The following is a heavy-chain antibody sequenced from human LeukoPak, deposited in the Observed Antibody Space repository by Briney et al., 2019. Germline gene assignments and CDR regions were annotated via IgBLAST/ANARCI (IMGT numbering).Heavy chain of an antibody. CDR3: ARAEGLRDSSGYYYEYRGFEI. D-gene: IGHD3-22*01. J-gene: IGHJ3*02. V-gene: IGHV1-46*01. Sequence: ASVKVSCKASGYTFTSYHMHWVRQAPGQGLEWMGIINPSGGTTNYAQKFRGRVTMTRDMSTSTVYMELSSLRSEDTAVYYCARAEGLRDSSGYYYEYRGFEIWGQGTMVTVSS. CDR1: GYTFTSYH. CDR2: INPSGGTT.